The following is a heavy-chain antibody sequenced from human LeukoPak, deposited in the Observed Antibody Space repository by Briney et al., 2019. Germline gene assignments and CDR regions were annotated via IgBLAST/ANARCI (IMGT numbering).Heavy chain of an antibody. CDR1: GFTFSIYN. CDR3: VRALPVRDALVRGVMDWFDP. CDR2: ISTGGSYI. J-gene: IGHJ5*02. Sequence: GGSLRLSCAASGFTFSIYNMNWVRQAPGKGREWVSSISTGGSYIYYADSVKGRFTMSRDNAKNSLFLQMNSLTVEDTAVYYCVRALPVRDALVRGVMDWFDPWGQGTLVTVSS. D-gene: IGHD3-10*01. V-gene: IGHV3-21*01.